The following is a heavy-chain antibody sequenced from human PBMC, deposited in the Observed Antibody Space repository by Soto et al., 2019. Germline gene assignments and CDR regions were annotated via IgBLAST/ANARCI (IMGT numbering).Heavy chain of an antibody. CDR2: INHSGST. CDR3: ARVGVVVPAAISRTYYYYYYMDV. D-gene: IGHD2-2*02. J-gene: IGHJ6*03. CDR1: GGSFSGYY. Sequence: SETLSLTCAVYGGSFSGYYWSWIRQPPGKGLEWIGEINHSGSTNYNPSLKSRVTISVDTSKNQFSLKLGSVTAADTAVYYCARVGVVVPAAISRTYYYYYYMDVWGKGTTVTVSS. V-gene: IGHV4-34*01.